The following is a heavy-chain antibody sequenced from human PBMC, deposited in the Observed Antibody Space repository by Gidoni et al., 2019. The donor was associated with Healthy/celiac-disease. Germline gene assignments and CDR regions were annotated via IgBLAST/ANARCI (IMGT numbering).Heavy chain of an antibody. D-gene: IGHD3-10*01. CDR2: IWYDGSNK. J-gene: IGHJ2*01. CDR3: ARANYGSGSYPLGLWYFDL. CDR1: GFTFSSYG. V-gene: IGHV3-33*01. Sequence: QVQLVESGGGVVQPGRSLRRSCAASGFTFSSYGMHWVRQAPGKGLEWVAVIWYDGSNKYYADSVKGRFTISRDNSKNTLYLQMNSLRAEDTAVYYCARANYGSGSYPLGLWYFDLWGRGTLVTVSS.